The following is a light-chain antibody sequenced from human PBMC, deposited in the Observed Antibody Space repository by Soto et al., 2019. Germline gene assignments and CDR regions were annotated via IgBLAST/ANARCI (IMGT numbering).Light chain of an antibody. J-gene: IGLJ1*01. CDR3: CSYTRTSNHYF. V-gene: IGLV2-14*01. CDR2: EVR. CDR1: SSDIGGYDY. Sequence: QSALTQPASVSGSPGQSITISCSGTSSDIGGYDYVSWYQQRPGKAPNLMIYEVRYRPSAVSHRFSGSKSGNTASLTISGLQAEDEAVYYCCSYTRTSNHYFFGSGTKVTVL.